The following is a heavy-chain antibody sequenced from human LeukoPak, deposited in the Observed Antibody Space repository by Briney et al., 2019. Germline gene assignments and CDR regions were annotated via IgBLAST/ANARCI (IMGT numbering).Heavy chain of an antibody. CDR1: GGSFSVYY. D-gene: IGHD3-10*01. CDR3: ARNPYGWGNRWNDY. Sequence: PSETLSLTCALYGGSFSVYYWSWIRQPPGKGLEWIGEINHSGSTNYHPSLKSRLTISVDTSKNQFSLKLSSVTAADTAVYYCARNPYGWGNRWNDYWGQGTLVTVSS. CDR2: INHSGST. V-gene: IGHV4-34*01. J-gene: IGHJ4*02.